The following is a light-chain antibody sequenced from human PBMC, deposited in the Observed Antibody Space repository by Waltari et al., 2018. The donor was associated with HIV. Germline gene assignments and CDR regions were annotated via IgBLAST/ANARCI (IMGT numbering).Light chain of an antibody. V-gene: IGLV2-11*03. CDR2: DVS. CDR3: CSYTSIDTWV. CDR1: AYDY. J-gene: IGLJ3*02. Sequence: AYDYVSWFQQHPDKAPQLIIFDVSKRPSGISDRFSASKSGNTASLAISALQPEDEADYFWCSYTSIDTWVFGGGTKVTVL.